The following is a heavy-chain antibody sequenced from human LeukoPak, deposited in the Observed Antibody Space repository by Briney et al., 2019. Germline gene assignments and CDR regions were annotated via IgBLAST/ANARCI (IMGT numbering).Heavy chain of an antibody. Sequence: PSETLSLTCAVSGYSISSGYYWGWIRQPPGKGLEWIGSIYHSGSTYYNPSLKSRVTISVDTSRDQFSLKLSSVTAADTAVYYCARHCWSRWFDPWGQGTLVTVSS. CDR3: ARHCWSRWFDP. V-gene: IGHV4-38-2*01. CDR2: IYHSGST. J-gene: IGHJ5*02. D-gene: IGHD2-15*01. CDR1: GYSISSGYY.